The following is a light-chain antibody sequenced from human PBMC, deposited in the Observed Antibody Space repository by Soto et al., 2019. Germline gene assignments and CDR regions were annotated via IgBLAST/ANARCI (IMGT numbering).Light chain of an antibody. J-gene: IGLJ1*01. CDR1: SSNIGNNY. V-gene: IGLV1-51*02. Sequence: QSALTQPPSVSAAPGQKVTISCSGSSSNIGNNYVSWYQQLPGTAPKLLIYENNKRPSGIPDRFSGSKSGTSATLGTTGLQTGDEADYYCGTWDSSLSAYVFGTGTKVTV. CDR3: GTWDSSLSAYV. CDR2: ENN.